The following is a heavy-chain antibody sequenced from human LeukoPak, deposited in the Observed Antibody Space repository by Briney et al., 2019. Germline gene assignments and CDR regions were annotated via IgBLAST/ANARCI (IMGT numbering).Heavy chain of an antibody. CDR1: GYTFTSYG. Sequence: ASVKVSCKASGYTFTSYGISWVRQAPGQGLEWMGWISAYNGNTNYAQKLQGRVTMTTDTFTSTAYMELWSLRSDDTAVYYCARDPRYSSGWYVGSGWFDPWGQGTLVTVSS. CDR2: ISAYNGNT. V-gene: IGHV1-18*01. J-gene: IGHJ5*02. D-gene: IGHD6-19*01. CDR3: ARDPRYSSGWYVGSGWFDP.